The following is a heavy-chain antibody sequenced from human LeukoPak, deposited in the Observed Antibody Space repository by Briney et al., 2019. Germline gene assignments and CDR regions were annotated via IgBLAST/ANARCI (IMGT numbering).Heavy chain of an antibody. D-gene: IGHD4-23*01. CDR1: GFTFSSYW. V-gene: IGHV3-7*01. CDR3: ARDIEGRWSNWFDP. J-gene: IGHJ5*02. CDR2: IKQDGSEK. Sequence: GGSLRLSCAASGFTFSSYWMSWVRQAPGKGLEWVANIKQDGSEKYYVDSEKGRFTISRDNAKDSLYLQMNSLRAEDTAVYYCARDIEGRWSNWFDPWGQGTLVTVSS.